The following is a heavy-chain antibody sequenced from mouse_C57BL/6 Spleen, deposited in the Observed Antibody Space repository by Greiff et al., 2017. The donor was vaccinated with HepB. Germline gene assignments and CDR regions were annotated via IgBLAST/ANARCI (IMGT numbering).Heavy chain of an antibody. CDR3: ARPDYYGSSYWFAY. CDR2: ISSSSSTI. CDR1: GFTFSDYG. J-gene: IGHJ3*01. V-gene: IGHV5-17*01. Sequence: EVQGVESGGGLVKPGGSLKLSCAASGFTFSDYGMHWVRQAPEKGLEWVAYISSSSSTIYYADTVKGRFTISRDNAKNTLFLQMTSLRSEDTAMYYCARPDYYGSSYWFAYWGQGTLVTVSA. D-gene: IGHD1-1*01.